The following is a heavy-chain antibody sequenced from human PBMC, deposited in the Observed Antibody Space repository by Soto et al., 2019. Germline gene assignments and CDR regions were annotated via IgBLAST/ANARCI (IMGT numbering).Heavy chain of an antibody. CDR1: GGSVSSGSYY. CDR2: IYYSGST. Sequence: PSETLSLTCTVSGGSVSSGSYYWSWIRQPPGKGLEWIGYIYYSGSTNYNPSLKSRVTISVDTSKNQFSLKLSGLTSGDTATYYCASWSAWNPLYYHGMDVWGQGATVTVSS. V-gene: IGHV4-61*01. D-gene: IGHD1-1*01. J-gene: IGHJ6*02. CDR3: ASWSAWNPLYYHGMDV.